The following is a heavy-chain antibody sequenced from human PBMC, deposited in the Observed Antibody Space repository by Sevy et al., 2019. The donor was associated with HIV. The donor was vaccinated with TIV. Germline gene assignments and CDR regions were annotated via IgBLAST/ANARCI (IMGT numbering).Heavy chain of an antibody. Sequence: SETLSLTCAVSGYSISSRYYWGWVRQPPVKGLEWIASMYYSGSTYYNPSLRSRVTISLDTSENQFSLKLTSVTAADTAVYYCASDITSNWLFFDYWGQRILVTVSS. D-gene: IGHD6-13*01. J-gene: IGHJ4*02. CDR2: MYYSGST. CDR3: ASDITSNWLFFDY. CDR1: GYSISSRYY. V-gene: IGHV4-38-2*01.